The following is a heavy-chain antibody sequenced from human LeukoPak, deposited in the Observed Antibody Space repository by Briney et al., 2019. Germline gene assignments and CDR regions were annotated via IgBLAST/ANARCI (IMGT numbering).Heavy chain of an antibody. CDR1: GFTFSIYW. Sequence: GGSLRLSCAASGFTFSIYWLSWVRQAPGKGLEWVANIKQDGSEKYYVDSVKGRFTISRDNAKNSLYLQMNSLRAEDTAVYYCARDEFGGASFEPWGQGTLVTVSS. V-gene: IGHV3-7*01. D-gene: IGHD3-16*01. J-gene: IGHJ5*02. CDR3: ARDEFGGASFEP. CDR2: IKQDGSEK.